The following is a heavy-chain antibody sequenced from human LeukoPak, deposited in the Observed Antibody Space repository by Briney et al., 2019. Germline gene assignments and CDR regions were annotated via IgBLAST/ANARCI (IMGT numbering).Heavy chain of an antibody. CDR3: ATDRNWFDP. Sequence: GGSLRLSCAASGFTFNTAYMSWLRQTPGKGLEWVGRLKSRGQGGTADYAAPVKGRFTISRDDSKNTLYLLMNSLKIEDTGVYYCATDRNWFDPWGQGTLVTVSS. CDR1: GFTFNTAY. CDR2: LKSRGQGGTA. J-gene: IGHJ5*02. V-gene: IGHV3-15*01.